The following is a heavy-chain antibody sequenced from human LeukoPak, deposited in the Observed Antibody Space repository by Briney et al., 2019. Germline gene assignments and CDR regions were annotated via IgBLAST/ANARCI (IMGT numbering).Heavy chain of an antibody. V-gene: IGHV3-30*03. CDR1: GFTFTSYV. D-gene: IGHD6-13*01. CDR2: ISYDGSNK. CDR3: ARPRGAAAGTFGFDP. Sequence: PGGSLRLSCAASGFTFTSYVMHWVRQAPRKGLQWVALISYDGSNKYYADSVKGRFTISRDSSKNTLYLQMNSLRAEDTAVYYCARPRGAAAGTFGFDPWGQGTLVTVSS. J-gene: IGHJ5*02.